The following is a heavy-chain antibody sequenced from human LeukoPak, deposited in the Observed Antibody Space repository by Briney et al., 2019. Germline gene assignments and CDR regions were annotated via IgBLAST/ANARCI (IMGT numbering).Heavy chain of an antibody. Sequence: GGSLRLSCAASGFIFSDYYMSWIRQAPGKGLEWVSHISRSGRSIQYADSVKGRFTISRDNAKNSLYLQMNSLNVEDTAVYYCAKGYINYGMDVWGQGTTVTVSS. J-gene: IGHJ6*02. V-gene: IGHV3-11*01. CDR2: ISRSGRSI. CDR3: AKGYINYGMDV. D-gene: IGHD5-18*01. CDR1: GFIFSDYY.